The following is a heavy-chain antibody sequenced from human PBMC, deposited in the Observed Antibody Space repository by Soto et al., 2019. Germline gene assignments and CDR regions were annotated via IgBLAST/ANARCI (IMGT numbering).Heavy chain of an antibody. J-gene: IGHJ4*02. CDR2: ISYDGSNK. Sequence: GGSLRLSCAASGFPFSSYAMHWVRQAPGKGLEWVAVISYDGSNKYYADSVKGRFTISRDNSKNTLYLQMNSLRAEDTAVYYCARDFYYDSSGYDYWGQGTLVTVSS. D-gene: IGHD3-22*01. V-gene: IGHV3-30-3*01. CDR1: GFPFSSYA. CDR3: ARDFYYDSSGYDY.